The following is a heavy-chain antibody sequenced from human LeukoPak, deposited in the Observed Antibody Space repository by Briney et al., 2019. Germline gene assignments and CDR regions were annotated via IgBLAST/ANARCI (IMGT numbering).Heavy chain of an antibody. D-gene: IGHD2-15*01. CDR1: ILTFSSYA. CDR3: ASRPGSDIGPLDF. J-gene: IGHJ4*02. Sequence: PGGSLRLSCTGSILTFSSYAMSWVRQAPGKGPEWVSTISGSGGSPYYVDSVKGRFTVSRDSSRNTLYLEMNSLRVEDRAIYYCASRPGSDIGPLDFWGQGTLVTVSS. CDR2: ISGSGGSP. V-gene: IGHV3-23*01.